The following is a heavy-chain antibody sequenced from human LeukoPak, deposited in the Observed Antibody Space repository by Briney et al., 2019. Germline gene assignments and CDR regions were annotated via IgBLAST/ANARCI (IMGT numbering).Heavy chain of an antibody. CDR1: GGSISSGHW. CDR3: ARAGASDYYGSGTFEY. Sequence: SETLSLTCAVSGGSISSGHWWSWVRQPPGKGLEWIGEIYHSGSTNYNPSVKSRVTISVDKSKNQFSLKLSSVTAADTAIYYCARAGASDYYGSGTFEYWGQGTLVTVSS. V-gene: IGHV4-4*02. J-gene: IGHJ4*02. D-gene: IGHD3-10*01. CDR2: IYHSGST.